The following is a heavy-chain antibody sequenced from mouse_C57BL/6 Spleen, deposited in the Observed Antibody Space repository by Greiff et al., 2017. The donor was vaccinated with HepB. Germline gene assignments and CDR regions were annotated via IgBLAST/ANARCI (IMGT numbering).Heavy chain of an antibody. D-gene: IGHD2-1*01. Sequence: EVKLMESGPELVKPGASVKISCKASGYSFTGYYMNWVKQSPEKSLEWIGEINPSTGGTTYNQKFKAKATLTVDKSSSTAYMQLKSLTSEDSAVYYCARGNFPGAMDYWGQGTSVTVSS. CDR3: ARGNFPGAMDY. CDR1: GYSFTGYY. J-gene: IGHJ4*01. CDR2: INPSTGGT. V-gene: IGHV1-42*01.